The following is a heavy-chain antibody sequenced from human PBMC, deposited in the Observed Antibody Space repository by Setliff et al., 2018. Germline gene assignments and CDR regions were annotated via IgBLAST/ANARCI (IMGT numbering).Heavy chain of an antibody. Sequence: GGSLRLSCAASGFTLSSYWMHWVRQAPGKGLVWVSRINSDGSSTSYADSVKGRFTISRDNAKNTLYLQMNSLRAEVAAVYYCATSDWYAAFDHWGQGTLVTVSS. CDR3: ATSDWYAAFDH. J-gene: IGHJ4*02. V-gene: IGHV3-74*01. CDR2: INSDGSST. CDR1: GFTLSSYW. D-gene: IGHD6-19*01.